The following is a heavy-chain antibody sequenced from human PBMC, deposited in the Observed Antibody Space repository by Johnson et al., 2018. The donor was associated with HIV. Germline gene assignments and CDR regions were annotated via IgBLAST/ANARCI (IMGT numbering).Heavy chain of an antibody. CDR3: ARGRPSGSHDAFDI. Sequence: QVQLVESGGGVVQPGGSLTLSCAASGFVFSDYVMHWVRQAPGKGLEWVSYISSSGSTIYYADSVKGRFTISRDNAKNSLYLQMNSLRAEDTAVYYCARGRPSGSHDAFDIWGQGTMVTVSS. V-gene: IGHV3-11*04. D-gene: IGHD3-22*01. CDR2: ISSSGSTI. J-gene: IGHJ3*02. CDR1: GFVFSDYV.